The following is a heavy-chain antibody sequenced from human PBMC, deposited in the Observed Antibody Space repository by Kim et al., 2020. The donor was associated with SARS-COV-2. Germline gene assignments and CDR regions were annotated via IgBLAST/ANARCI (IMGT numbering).Heavy chain of an antibody. Sequence: ADSVKGRFTITRDNSKDTLYLQMNSLRAEDTAVYYCARGAYYYDSSGYYYWSQGTLVTVSS. V-gene: IGHV3-66*01. CDR3: ARGAYYYDSSGYYY. J-gene: IGHJ4*02. D-gene: IGHD3-22*01.